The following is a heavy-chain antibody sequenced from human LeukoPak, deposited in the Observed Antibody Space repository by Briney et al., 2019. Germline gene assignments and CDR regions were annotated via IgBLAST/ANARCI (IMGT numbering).Heavy chain of an antibody. Sequence: ASVTDSCMASGYAFTSYDINWVRQPAGQELDAMGLMNPNKGNTGYAQKFQGRGTIPRNTCISTAYMVLSSLRSEATAVYYCARGGYDFWSGYSRFGALYYMDVWGKGTTVTVSS. CDR3: ARGGYDFWSGYSRFGALYYMDV. V-gene: IGHV1-8*03. CDR2: MNPNKGNT. D-gene: IGHD3-3*01. CDR1: GYAFTSYD. J-gene: IGHJ6*03.